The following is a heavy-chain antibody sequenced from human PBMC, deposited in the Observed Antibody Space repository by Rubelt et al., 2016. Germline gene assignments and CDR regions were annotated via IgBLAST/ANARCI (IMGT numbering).Heavy chain of an antibody. CDR3: ARSKDTAMVTDADWYFDL. CDR2: ISAYNGNT. J-gene: IGHJ2*01. V-gene: IGHV1-18*01. CDR1: GYTFTSYG. D-gene: IGHD5-18*01. Sequence: QVQLVQSGAEVKKPGASVKVSCKASGYTFTSYGISWVRQAPGQGLEWMGWISAYNGNTNYAQKRKGRVTRTTETSTSTAYMELRSLRSDDTAVYYCARSKDTAMVTDADWYFDLWGRGTLVTVSS.